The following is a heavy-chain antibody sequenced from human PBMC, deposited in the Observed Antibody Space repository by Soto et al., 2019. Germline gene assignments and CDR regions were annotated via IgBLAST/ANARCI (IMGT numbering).Heavy chain of an antibody. CDR1: GGSFSGYY. J-gene: IGHJ4*02. V-gene: IGHV4-34*01. CDR2: INHSGST. D-gene: IGHD3-10*01. Sequence: SVTLSLTCAVYGGSFSGYYWSWIRQPPGKWLEWIGEINHSGSTNYNPSLKSRVTISVDTSKNQFSLRLSSVPAGDRVVYYCASWVFRSAQQLPGEFLFDYWGKETLVTVSS. CDR3: ASWVFRSAQQLPGEFLFDY.